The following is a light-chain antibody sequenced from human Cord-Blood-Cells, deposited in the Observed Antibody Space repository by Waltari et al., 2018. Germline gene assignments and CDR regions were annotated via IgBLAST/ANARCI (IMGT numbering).Light chain of an antibody. V-gene: IGLV2-14*01. CDR2: DVS. CDR3: SSYTSSSTLV. J-gene: IGLJ1*01. Sequence: QSALTHPASVSGSPGQSITISCTATSSEVGGYNYVSLYQQHTGKAPNLMIYDVSNRPSGFSNRFSVYKSGNTASLTISGLQAEDEADYYCSSYTSSSTLVFGTGTKLTVL. CDR1: SSEVGGYNY.